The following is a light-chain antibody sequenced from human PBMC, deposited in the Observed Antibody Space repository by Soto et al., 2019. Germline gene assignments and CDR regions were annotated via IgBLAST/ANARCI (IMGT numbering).Light chain of an antibody. Sequence: DIVLTQSPLSLSATPGEPASISCRSSQSLLHNTGDTYLDWYVQKPGQSPQLLIYLVSNRASGVPDRFSGSGSGTDFTLKISRVEAEDVGVYYCIQSVQIPLTFGGGTKVEIK. V-gene: IGKV2-28*01. CDR1: QSLLHNTGDTY. CDR2: LVS. CDR3: IQSVQIPLT. J-gene: IGKJ4*01.